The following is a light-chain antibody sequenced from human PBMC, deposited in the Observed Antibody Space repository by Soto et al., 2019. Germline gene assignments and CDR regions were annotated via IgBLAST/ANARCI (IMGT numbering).Light chain of an antibody. Sequence: QSVLTQPASVSGSPGQSITISCTGTSTDVASYNLVSWYQQHPGKAPKLIIYEGSKRPSGVSNRFSGSKSGNTASLTISGLQAEDEADYYCFSYPGGGTYVFGTGTKVTVL. CDR2: EGS. V-gene: IGLV2-23*01. CDR3: FSYPGGGTYV. J-gene: IGLJ1*01. CDR1: STDVASYNL.